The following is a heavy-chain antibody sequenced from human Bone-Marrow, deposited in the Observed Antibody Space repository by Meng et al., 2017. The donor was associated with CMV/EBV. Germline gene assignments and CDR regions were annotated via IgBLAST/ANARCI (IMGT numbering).Heavy chain of an antibody. Sequence: SGPTLVKPTQTLTLTCTFSGFSLSTSGVAVGWIRQPPGKALEWLALIYWNDDKRYSPSLKSRLTITKDTSKNQVVLTMTNMDPVDTATYYCAHRVGIAVAGNFAYWGQGTLVTVSS. CDR3: AHRVGIAVAGNFAY. D-gene: IGHD6-19*01. J-gene: IGHJ4*02. CDR1: GFSLSTSGVA. CDR2: IYWNDDK. V-gene: IGHV2-5*01.